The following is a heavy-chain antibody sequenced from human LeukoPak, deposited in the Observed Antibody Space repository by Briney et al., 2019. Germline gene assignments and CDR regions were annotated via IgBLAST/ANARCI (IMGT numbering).Heavy chain of an antibody. CDR2: INPNSGGT. CDR3: ARNEPSDY. V-gene: IGHV1-2*02. J-gene: IGHJ4*02. Sequence: ASVKVSCKASGYTFTGYYMHWVRQAPGQGLEWMGWINPNSGGTNYAQKFQGRVTISVDTSKNQFSLKLSSVTAADTAVYYCARNEPSDYWGQGTLVTVSS. D-gene: IGHD1-14*01. CDR1: GYTFTGYY.